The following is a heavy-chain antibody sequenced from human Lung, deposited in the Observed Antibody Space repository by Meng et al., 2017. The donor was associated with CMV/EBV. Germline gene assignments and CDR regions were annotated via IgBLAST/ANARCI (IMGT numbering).Heavy chain of an antibody. CDR2: INPNSGDT. Sequence: ASTYTFTGYYMHWVRQAPGQGLEWMGWINPNSGDTNYAQKFQGRVIMTRDTSISTAYMELSRLTSDDTAVYYCARGGRRSGYDNWFDPWGQGTLVTSPQ. V-gene: IGHV1-2*02. CDR3: ARGGRRSGYDNWFDP. D-gene: IGHD3-22*01. CDR1: TYTFTGYY. J-gene: IGHJ5*02.